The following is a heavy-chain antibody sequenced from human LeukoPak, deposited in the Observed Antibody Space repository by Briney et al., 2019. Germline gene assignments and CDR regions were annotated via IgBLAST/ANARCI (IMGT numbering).Heavy chain of an antibody. D-gene: IGHD3-3*01. CDR3: ARAAGEPPLWSGFNGGAFDI. V-gene: IGHV4-34*01. Sequence: SETLSLACAVYGGSFSGYYWSWIRQPPGKGLEWIGEINHSGSTNYNPSLKSRVTISVDTSKNQFSLKLSSVTAADTAVYYCARAAGEPPLWSGFNGGAFDIWGQGTMVTVSS. CDR1: GGSFSGYY. J-gene: IGHJ3*02. CDR2: INHSGST.